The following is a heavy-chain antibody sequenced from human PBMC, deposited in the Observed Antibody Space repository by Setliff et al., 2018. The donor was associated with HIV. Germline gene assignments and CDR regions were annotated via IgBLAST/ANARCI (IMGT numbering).Heavy chain of an antibody. CDR1: GDTSNSYA. D-gene: IGHD4-17*01. Sequence: ASVKVSCKASGDTSNSYAIRWVRQAPGQGPEWMGGIIPIFGSPQYAPQFRGGATITADESSRTAYMELTSLKSEDSAVYYCASASGDYEPYQYWGQGTLVTVSS. V-gene: IGHV1-69*13. CDR3: ASASGDYEPYQY. CDR2: IIPIFGSP. J-gene: IGHJ1*01.